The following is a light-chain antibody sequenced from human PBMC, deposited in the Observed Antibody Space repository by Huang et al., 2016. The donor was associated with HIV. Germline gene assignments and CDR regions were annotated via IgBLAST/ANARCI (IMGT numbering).Light chain of an antibody. CDR1: QSISSW. CDR2: KAS. J-gene: IGKJ2*01. V-gene: IGKV1-5*03. CDR3: QSYNSFST. Sequence: DIQMTQSPSTLSASVGDRVTITCRASQSISSWLAWYQQKPGKAPKRLIYKASNLESGVSSRFSGSGSGTEFTLTISSLQPDDSATYWCQSYNSFSTFGQGTKL.